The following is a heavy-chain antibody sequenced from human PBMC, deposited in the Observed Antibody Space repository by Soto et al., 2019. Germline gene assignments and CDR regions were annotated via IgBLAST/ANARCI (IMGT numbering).Heavy chain of an antibody. D-gene: IGHD2-2*02. CDR2: IYSDGST. V-gene: IGHV3-53*01. CDR3: ARDCSSTSCYTPHYGMDV. Sequence: VGSLRLSCAASGFSVSGNCMSWVRQAPGKGLEWVSVIYSDGSTYYADSVKGRFTISRDNSKNTLYLQMNSLRAEDTAVYYCARDCSSTSCYTPHYGMDVWGQGTTVTVSS. CDR1: GFSVSGNC. J-gene: IGHJ6*02.